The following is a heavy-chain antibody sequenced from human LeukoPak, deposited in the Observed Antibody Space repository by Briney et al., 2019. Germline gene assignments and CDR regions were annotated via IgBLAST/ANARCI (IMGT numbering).Heavy chain of an antibody. V-gene: IGHV3-7*01. D-gene: IGHD7-27*01. CDR1: GFTFSSYE. CDR2: IKPDGSQI. J-gene: IGHJ4*02. CDR3: ARDLNWETY. Sequence: GGSLRLSCAASGFTFSSYEMNWVRQAPGKGLEWVANIKPDGSQIYYVDSVKGRFTISRDNAKNSLYLQMNSLRAEDTAVYYCARDLNWETYWGQGTLVTVSS.